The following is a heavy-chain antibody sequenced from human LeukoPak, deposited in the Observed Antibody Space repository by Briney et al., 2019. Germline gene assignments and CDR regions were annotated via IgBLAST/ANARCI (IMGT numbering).Heavy chain of an antibody. J-gene: IGHJ4*02. Sequence: GGSLRLSCAASGFTFSSYSMNWVRQAPGKGLEWVSYNSSGSSTIYYADSVKGRFTISRDNAKNSLYLQMNSLRAEDTAVYYCARARNEDYWGQGTLVTVSS. CDR1: GFTFSSYS. CDR3: ARARNEDY. CDR2: NSSGSSTI. D-gene: IGHD1-1*01. V-gene: IGHV3-48*01.